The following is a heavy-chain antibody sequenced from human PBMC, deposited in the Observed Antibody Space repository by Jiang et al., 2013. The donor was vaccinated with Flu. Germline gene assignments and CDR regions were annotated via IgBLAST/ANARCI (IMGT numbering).Heavy chain of an antibody. CDR3: ARGVVMYGMDV. D-gene: IGHD4-23*01. J-gene: IGHJ6*02. CDR2: LYQWEH. Sequence: WIRQPPEGTGVDWAYLYQWEHQLQPLPSKSRVTMSVDTSKNQFSLKLSSVTAADTAVYYCARGVVMYGMDVWGQGTTVTVSS. V-gene: IGHV4-4*07.